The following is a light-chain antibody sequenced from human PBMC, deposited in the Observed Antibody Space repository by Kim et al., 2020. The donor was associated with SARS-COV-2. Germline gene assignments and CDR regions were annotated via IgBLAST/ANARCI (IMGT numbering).Light chain of an antibody. V-gene: IGKV1-5*01. CDR1: ENIDRW. CDR2: YVS. CDR3: QQYLSSSPSVS. Sequence: VGDRVTITFRANENIDRWLAWYQHKPGKAPKLLIYYVSSVESGVPSRFSGSGSGTEFTLTISSLQPDDFATYFCQQYLSSSPSVSFGGGTKVDIK. J-gene: IGKJ4*01.